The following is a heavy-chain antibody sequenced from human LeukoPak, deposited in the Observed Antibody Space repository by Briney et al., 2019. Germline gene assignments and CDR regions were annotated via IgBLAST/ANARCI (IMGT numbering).Heavy chain of an antibody. J-gene: IGHJ4*02. Sequence: PSETLSLTCTVSGYSISSGYYWGWIRQPPGKGLEWIGSIYHSGSTYYNPSLKSRVTISVDTSKNQFSLKLSSVTAADTAVYYCASIPHYCSSTGCLDYWGQGTLVTVSS. V-gene: IGHV4-38-2*02. D-gene: IGHD2-2*01. CDR2: IYHSGST. CDR1: GYSISSGYY. CDR3: ASIPHYCSSTGCLDY.